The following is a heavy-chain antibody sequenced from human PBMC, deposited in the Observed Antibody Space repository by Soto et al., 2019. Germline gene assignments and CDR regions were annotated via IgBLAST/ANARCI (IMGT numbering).Heavy chain of an antibody. CDR3: ARVMITFGGVIADFDYYYYMDV. V-gene: IGHV1-69*13. Sequence: GASVKVSCKASGGTFSSYAISWVRQAPGQGLEWMGGIIPIFGTANYAQKFQGRVTITADESTSTAYMELSSLRSDDTAVYYCARVMITFGGVIADFDYYYYMDVWGKGTTVTVSS. CDR2: IIPIFGTA. D-gene: IGHD3-16*02. J-gene: IGHJ6*03. CDR1: GGTFSSYA.